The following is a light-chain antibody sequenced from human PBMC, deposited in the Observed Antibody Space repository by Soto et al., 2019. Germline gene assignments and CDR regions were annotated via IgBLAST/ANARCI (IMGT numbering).Light chain of an antibody. CDR3: SSYTSSSTLL. CDR1: SSDVGSYNY. V-gene: IGLV2-14*01. J-gene: IGLJ2*01. Sequence: QSALTQPASVSGSPGQSITISCSGTSSDVGSYNYVSWYQQHPDRAPKLMIYDVSNRPSGVSNRFSGSKSGNTASLTISGLQAEDEAGYYCSSYTSSSTLLFGGGTQLTVL. CDR2: DVS.